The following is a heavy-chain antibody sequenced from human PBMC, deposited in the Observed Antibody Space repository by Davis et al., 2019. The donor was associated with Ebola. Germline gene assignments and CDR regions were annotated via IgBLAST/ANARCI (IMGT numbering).Heavy chain of an antibody. J-gene: IGHJ2*01. D-gene: IGHD2-15*01. CDR1: GYTFTSYG. CDR3: ARDRSYCSGGSCYPSWYFDL. CDR2: ISAYNGNT. V-gene: IGHV1-18*01. Sequence: ASVKVSCKASGYTFTSYGISWVRQAPGQGLEWMGWISAYNGNTNYAQKLQGRVTMTTDTSTSTAYMELRSLRSEDTAVYYCARDRSYCSGGSCYPSWYFDLWGRGTLVTVSS.